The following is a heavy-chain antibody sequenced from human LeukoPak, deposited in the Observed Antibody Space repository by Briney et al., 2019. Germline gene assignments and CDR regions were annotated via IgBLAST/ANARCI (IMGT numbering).Heavy chain of an antibody. Sequence: GGSLRLSRAASGFTFSSYAMSWVRQAPGKGLEWVSAISGSGGSTYYADSVKGRFTISRDNSKNTLYLQMNSLRAEDTAVYYCAKEEYYYDSSGPFDYWGQGTLVTVSS. J-gene: IGHJ4*02. V-gene: IGHV3-23*01. D-gene: IGHD3-22*01. CDR2: ISGSGGST. CDR1: GFTFSSYA. CDR3: AKEEYYYDSSGPFDY.